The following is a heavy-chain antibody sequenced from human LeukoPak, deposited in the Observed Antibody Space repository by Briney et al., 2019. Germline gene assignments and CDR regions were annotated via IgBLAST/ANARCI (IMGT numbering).Heavy chain of an antibody. CDR3: AREGYSSGWYRN. Sequence: KSGGSLRLSWAASGFTVSSNYMSWVRQAPGKGLEWVSVIYSGGSTYYADSVKGRFTISRDNSRNTLYLQMNSLRAEDTAVYYCAREGYSSGWYRNWGQGTLVTVSS. D-gene: IGHD6-19*01. J-gene: IGHJ4*02. CDR1: GFTVSSNY. V-gene: IGHV3-53*01. CDR2: IYSGGST.